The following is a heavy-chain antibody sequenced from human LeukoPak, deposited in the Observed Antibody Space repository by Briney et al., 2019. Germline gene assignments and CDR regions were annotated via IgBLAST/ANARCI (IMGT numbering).Heavy chain of an antibody. Sequence: PGGSLRLSCAASGFTFSSYGMHWVRQAPGKGLEWVAVIWYDGSNKYYADSVKGRFTISRDNSKNTLYLQMNSLRAEDTAVYYCARDAFFDYVWGSPDYWGQGTLVTVSS. CDR1: GFTFSSYG. CDR2: IWYDGSNK. CDR3: ARDAFFDYVWGSPDY. J-gene: IGHJ4*02. V-gene: IGHV3-33*01. D-gene: IGHD3-16*01.